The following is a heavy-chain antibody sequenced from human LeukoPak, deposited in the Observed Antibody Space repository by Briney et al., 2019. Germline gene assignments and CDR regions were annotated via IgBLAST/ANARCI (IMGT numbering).Heavy chain of an antibody. Sequence: PGGSLRLSCVVSGFTFSDYHMSWIRQAPGKGLEWVSYISSGGGIISHADSVKGRFTISRDNAENSLYLQMNSLRAEDTAVYYCAKTVATYYYDSSGYLDYWGQGTLVTVSS. CDR1: GFTFSDYH. V-gene: IGHV3-11*01. CDR2: ISSGGGII. CDR3: AKTVATYYYDSSGYLDY. J-gene: IGHJ4*02. D-gene: IGHD3-22*01.